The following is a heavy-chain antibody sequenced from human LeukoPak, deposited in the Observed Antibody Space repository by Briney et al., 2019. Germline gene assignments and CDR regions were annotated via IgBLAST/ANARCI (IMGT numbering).Heavy chain of an antibody. D-gene: IGHD3-22*01. V-gene: IGHV4-59*01. Sequence: SETLSLTCTVSGGSISSYYWSWIRQPPGKGLEWIGYIYYSGSTNYNPSLKSRVTISVDTSKNQFSLKLSSVTAADTAVYYCVGGSSGYYDYWGQGTLVTVSS. CDR1: GGSISSYY. CDR2: IYYSGST. CDR3: VGGSSGYYDY. J-gene: IGHJ4*02.